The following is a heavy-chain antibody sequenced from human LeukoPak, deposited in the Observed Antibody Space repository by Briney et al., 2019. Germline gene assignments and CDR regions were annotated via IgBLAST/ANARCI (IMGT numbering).Heavy chain of an antibody. CDR2: IRSIVTSI. Sequence: GGSLSLSCAASGFTFSSYEMNWVRQAPGKGLEWVSLIRSIVTSIDYVDSVKGRFTISRDNAKNSLYLQMDSLRAEDTAVYYCARGISSSYHRHFDYWGQGILVTVSS. CDR3: ARGISSSYHRHFDY. CDR1: GFTFSSYE. V-gene: IGHV3-48*03. D-gene: IGHD6-13*01. J-gene: IGHJ4*02.